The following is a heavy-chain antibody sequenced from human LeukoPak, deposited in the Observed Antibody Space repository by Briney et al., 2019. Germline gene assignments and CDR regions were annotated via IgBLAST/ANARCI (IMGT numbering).Heavy chain of an antibody. J-gene: IGHJ4*02. CDR2: INPSGGST. V-gene: IGHV1-46*01. CDR3: ATLLDGIAAAGTYFDY. D-gene: IGHD6-13*01. CDR1: GYTFTSYY. Sequence: ASVKVSCKASGYTFTSYYMHWVRQAPGQGLEWMGIINPSGGSTSYAQKFQGRVTMTRDTSTSTVYMELSGLRSEDMAVYYCATLLDGIAAAGTYFDYWGQGTLVTVSS.